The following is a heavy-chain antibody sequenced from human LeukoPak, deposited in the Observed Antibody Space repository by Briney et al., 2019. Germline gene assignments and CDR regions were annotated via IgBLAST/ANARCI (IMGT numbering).Heavy chain of an antibody. CDR3: AGGGTESGAFDI. D-gene: IGHD6-13*01. V-gene: IGHV4-34*01. CDR2: IYHSGST. CDR1: GGSFSGYY. Sequence: SETLSLTCAVYGGSFSGYYWSWIRQPPGKGLEWIGEIYHSGSTNYNPPLKSRVTISVDKSKNQFSLKLSSVTAADTAVYYCAGGGTESGAFDIWGQGTMVTVSS. J-gene: IGHJ3*02.